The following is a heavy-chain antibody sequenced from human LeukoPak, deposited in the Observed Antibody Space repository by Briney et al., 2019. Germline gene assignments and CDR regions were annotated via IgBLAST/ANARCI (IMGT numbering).Heavy chain of an antibody. J-gene: IGHJ4*02. CDR3: AKDLHYGSADY. CDR1: GFTFSNYW. CDR2: INPDGSTT. D-gene: IGHD3-10*01. Sequence: GGSLRLSCAASGFTFSNYWIHWVRLDPGKGLVWVSFINPDGSTTNYADPVMGRFTISRANATNALYLQMNGPSAADTAVYYCAKDLHYGSADYWGQGTLVTVSS. V-gene: IGHV3-74*01.